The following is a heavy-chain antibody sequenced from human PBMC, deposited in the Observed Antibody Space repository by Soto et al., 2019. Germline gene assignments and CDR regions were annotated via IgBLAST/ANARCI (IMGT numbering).Heavy chain of an antibody. V-gene: IGHV4-39*01. CDR3: ASFSSLYYFDY. J-gene: IGHJ4*02. D-gene: IGHD3-3*01. Sequence: SETLSLTCTVSGGSISSSSYYWGWIRQPPGKGLEWIGSIYYSGSTYYNPSLKSRVTISVDTSKNQFSLKLSSVTAADTAVYYCASFSSLYYFDYWGQGTLVTVSS. CDR2: IYYSGST. CDR1: GGSISSSSYY.